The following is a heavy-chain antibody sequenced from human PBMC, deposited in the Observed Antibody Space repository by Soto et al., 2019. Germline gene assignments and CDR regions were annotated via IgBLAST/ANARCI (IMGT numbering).Heavy chain of an antibody. CDR1: GFTVSSNY. CDR3: ARSIAVAGSLDY. J-gene: IGHJ4*02. Sequence: GGSLRLSCAASGFTVSSNYMSWVRQAPGKGLEWVSVIYSGGSTYYADSVKGRFTISRDNSKNTLYLQMNSLRAEDTAVYYCARSIAVAGSLDYWGQGTLVTVSS. V-gene: IGHV3-66*01. D-gene: IGHD6-19*01. CDR2: IYSGGST.